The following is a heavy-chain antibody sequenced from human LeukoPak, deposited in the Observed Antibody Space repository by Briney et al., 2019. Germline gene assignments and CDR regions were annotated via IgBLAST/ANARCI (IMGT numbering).Heavy chain of an antibody. CDR1: GGSISSGNYY. Sequence: PSQTLSLTCTVSGGSISSGNYYWSWIRQPPGKGLEWIGEINHSGSTNYNPSLKSRVTISVDTSKNQFSLKLSSVTAADTAVYYCARGVKHYYDSSGYCSDWGQGTLVTVSS. V-gene: IGHV4-39*07. CDR3: ARGVKHYYDSSGYCSD. J-gene: IGHJ4*02. D-gene: IGHD3-22*01. CDR2: INHSGST.